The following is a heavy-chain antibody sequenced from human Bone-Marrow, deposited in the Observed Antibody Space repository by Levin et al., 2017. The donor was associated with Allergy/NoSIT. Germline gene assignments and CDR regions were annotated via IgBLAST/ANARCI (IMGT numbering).Heavy chain of an antibody. V-gene: IGHV3-72*01. CDR3: ARAGTTGSTQDY. Sequence: GGSLRLSCATSGFTFSDHYMDWVRQAPGKGLEWVGRTRNKANSYTTEYAASVKGRFTISRDDSKTSLYLHMNSLKTEDTATYYCARAGTTGSTQDYWGQGTLVTVSS. D-gene: IGHD1-1*01. J-gene: IGHJ4*02. CDR1: GFTFSDHY. CDR2: TRNKANSYTT.